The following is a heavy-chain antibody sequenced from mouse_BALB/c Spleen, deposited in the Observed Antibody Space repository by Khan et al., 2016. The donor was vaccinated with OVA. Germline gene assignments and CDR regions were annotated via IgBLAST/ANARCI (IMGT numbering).Heavy chain of an antibody. CDR2: ISGTGSYT. D-gene: IGHD2-10*01. CDR1: GFAFSSYD. CDR3: ARPSYYGNPWFTY. J-gene: IGHJ3*01. Sequence: EVELVESGGGLVKPGGSLKLSCAASGFAFSSYDMSWVRQTPEKRLEWVATISGTGSYTYYPDSVKGRFTISIDNARNTLYLQMSSLRSEDTALYFCARPSYYGNPWFTYWGQGTLVTVSA. V-gene: IGHV5-9*02.